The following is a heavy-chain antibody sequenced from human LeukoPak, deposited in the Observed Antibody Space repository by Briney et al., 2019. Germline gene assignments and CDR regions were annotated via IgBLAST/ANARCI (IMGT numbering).Heavy chain of an antibody. V-gene: IGHV4-59*01. J-gene: IGHJ4*02. Sequence: SETLSLTCTVSGGSINNYYWTWIRQPPGKGLEWIGYIYYTGSTNYNPSLKSRVTISVDTSKSQFSLKLSSVTAADTAVYFCASDHFRESEDYWGQGTLVIVSS. CDR3: ASDHFRESEDY. D-gene: IGHD3-10*01. CDR2: IYYTGST. CDR1: GGSINNYY.